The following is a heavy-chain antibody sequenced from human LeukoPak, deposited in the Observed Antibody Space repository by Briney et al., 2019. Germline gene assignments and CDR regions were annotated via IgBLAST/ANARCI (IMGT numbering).Heavy chain of an antibody. Sequence: GGSLRLSCAASGFTFSNAWMSWVRQAPGKGLEWVGRIKSKTDGGTTDYAAPVEGRFTISRDDSKNTLYLQMNSLKTEDTAVYYCTTRSKRVVVAAVYWGQGTLVTVSS. D-gene: IGHD2-15*01. CDR2: IKSKTDGGTT. V-gene: IGHV3-15*01. J-gene: IGHJ4*02. CDR3: TTRSKRVVVAAVY. CDR1: GFTFSNAW.